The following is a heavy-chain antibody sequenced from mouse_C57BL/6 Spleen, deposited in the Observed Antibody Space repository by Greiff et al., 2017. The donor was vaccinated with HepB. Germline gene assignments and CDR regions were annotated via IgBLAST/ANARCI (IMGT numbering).Heavy chain of an antibody. J-gene: IGHJ1*03. D-gene: IGHD1-1*01. CDR2: INPSSGYT. CDR3: ARCYGSRDWYFDV. CDR1: GYTFTSYT. Sequence: QVHVKQSGAELARPGASVKMSCKASGYTFTSYTMHWVKQRPGQGLEWIGYINPSSGYTKYNQKFKDKATLTADKSSSTAYMQLSSLTSEDSAVYYCARCYGSRDWYFDVWGTGTTVTVSS. V-gene: IGHV1-4*01.